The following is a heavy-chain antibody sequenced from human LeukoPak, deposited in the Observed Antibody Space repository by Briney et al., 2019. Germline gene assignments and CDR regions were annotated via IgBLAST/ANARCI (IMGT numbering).Heavy chain of an antibody. CDR1: GFTFSTYA. CDR2: LSGGGTST. D-gene: IGHD3-22*01. CDR3: AKDDYTSGYWAY. J-gene: IGHJ4*02. V-gene: IGHV3-23*01. Sequence: GGSLRLSCEASGFTFSTYAMTGVRQAPGKGLEWVTNLSGGGTSTYYADSVKGRFTISRDNSRNTMYLQMNSLRAEDTAVYYCAKDDYTSGYWAYWGQGTLVTVSS.